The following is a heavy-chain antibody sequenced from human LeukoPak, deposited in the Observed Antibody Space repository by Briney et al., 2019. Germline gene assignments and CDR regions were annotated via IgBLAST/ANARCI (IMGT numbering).Heavy chain of an antibody. D-gene: IGHD4-17*01. CDR1: GFTFSSYS. CDR2: ISGSGGST. V-gene: IGHV3-23*01. Sequence: PGGSLRLSCAASGFTFSSYSMNWVRQAPGKGLEWVSAISGSGGSTYYADSVKGRFTISRDNSKNTLYLQMNSLRAEDTAVYYCAKTDYGDYPIFDYWGQGTLVTVSS. CDR3: AKTDYGDYPIFDY. J-gene: IGHJ4*02.